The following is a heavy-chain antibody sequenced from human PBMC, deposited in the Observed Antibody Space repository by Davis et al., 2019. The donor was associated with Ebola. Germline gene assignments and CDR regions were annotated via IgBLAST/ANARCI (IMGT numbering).Heavy chain of an antibody. CDR3: ASFGYSYGYARYHYGMDV. Sequence: GGSLRLSCAASGFTVSSNYMSWVRQAPGKGLEWVSVIYSGGSTYYADSVKGRFTISRDNAKNSLYLQMNSLRAEDTAVYYCASFGYSYGYARYHYGMDVWGQGTTVTVSS. V-gene: IGHV3-53*01. CDR2: IYSGGST. CDR1: GFTVSSNY. D-gene: IGHD5-18*01. J-gene: IGHJ6*02.